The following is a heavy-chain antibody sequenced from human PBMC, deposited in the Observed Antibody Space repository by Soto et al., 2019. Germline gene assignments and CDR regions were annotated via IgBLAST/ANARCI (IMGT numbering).Heavy chain of an antibody. CDR2: ISGSGGST. CDR3: AXDSSCCGGHDAFDI. V-gene: IGHV3-23*01. Sequence: PGGSLRLSCTASGFTFSSYAMNWVRQAPGKGLEWVSVISGSGGSTYYADSVKGRFTISRDNSKNKLYLQMNSLRAEDTAVYFCAXDSSCCGGHDAFDIWGQGTLVTVSS. CDR1: GFTFSSYA. D-gene: IGHD2-21*01. J-gene: IGHJ3*02.